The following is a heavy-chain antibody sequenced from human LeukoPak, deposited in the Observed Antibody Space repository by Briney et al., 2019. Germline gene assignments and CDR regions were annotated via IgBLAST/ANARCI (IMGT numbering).Heavy chain of an antibody. J-gene: IGHJ4*02. CDR2: INHSGST. V-gene: IGHV4-34*01. D-gene: IGHD6-13*01. CDR1: GGSFSGYY. CDR3: ARGLREVRGSSSLLDY. Sequence: PSETLSLTCAVYGGSFSGYYWSWIRQPPGKGLEWIGEINHSGSTNYNPSLKSRVTISVDTSKNQFSLKLSSVTAADTAVYYCARGLREVRGSSSLLDYWGQGTLVTVSS.